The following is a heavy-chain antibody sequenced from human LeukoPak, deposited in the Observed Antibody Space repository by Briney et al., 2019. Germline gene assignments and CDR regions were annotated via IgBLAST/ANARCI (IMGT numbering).Heavy chain of an antibody. Sequence: GGSLSLSCAASGFTFSSFGMRWVRQAPGKGLEWVAVIWDDGSKKHYADSMKGRFTISRYTSKNTLCLQMDSLRAEDTAVYYCARNLGSCSGGTCYEDFWGQGALVTVSS. CDR2: IWDDGSKK. CDR3: ARNLGSCSGGTCYEDF. V-gene: IGHV3-33*01. J-gene: IGHJ4*02. D-gene: IGHD2-15*01. CDR1: GFTFSSFG.